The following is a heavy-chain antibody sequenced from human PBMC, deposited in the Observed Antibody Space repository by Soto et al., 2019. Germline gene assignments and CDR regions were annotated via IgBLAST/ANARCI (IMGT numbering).Heavy chain of an antibody. V-gene: IGHV6-1*01. Sequence: QVQLQQSGPGLVKPSQTLSLTCAISGDSVSSNDAVWNWIRQSPSRGLEWLGRTYYRSIWQTEYAVSVKGRTTINPGAPNNHFSLQLNSVTPVDTAMYYCARLVGNSWLDHWGQGTLVTVSA. CDR2: TYYRSIWQT. J-gene: IGHJ5*02. D-gene: IGHD6-6*01. CDR1: GDSVSSNDAV. CDR3: ARLVGNSWLDH.